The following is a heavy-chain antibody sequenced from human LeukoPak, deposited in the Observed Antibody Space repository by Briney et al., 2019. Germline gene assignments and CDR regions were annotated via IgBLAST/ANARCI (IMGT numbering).Heavy chain of an antibody. CDR1: GFTFSSYG. D-gene: IGHD3-10*01. Sequence: GGSLRLSCAASGFTFSSYGMHWVRQAPGKGLEWVAFIRYDGSNKYYADSVKGRFTISRDNSKNTLYLQMNSLRAEDTAVYYCAKGYHGSGIHVDAFDIWGQGTMVTVSS. CDR3: AKGYHGSGIHVDAFDI. J-gene: IGHJ3*02. V-gene: IGHV3-30*02. CDR2: IRYDGSNK.